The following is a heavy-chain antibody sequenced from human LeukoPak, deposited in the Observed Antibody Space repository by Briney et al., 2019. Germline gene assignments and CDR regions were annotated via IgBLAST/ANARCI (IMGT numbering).Heavy chain of an antibody. Sequence: GGSLRLSCSASGFSFSDRWMNWVRQAPGQGLEWVAIINKDGSEKHYVDSVKGRFTISRDNAKSSLYLQMNSLRAEDSAVYYCARSDHGPEYWGQGTLVTVSS. V-gene: IGHV3-7*01. CDR1: GFSFSDRW. CDR2: INKDGSEK. D-gene: IGHD1-14*01. CDR3: ARSDHGPEY. J-gene: IGHJ4*02.